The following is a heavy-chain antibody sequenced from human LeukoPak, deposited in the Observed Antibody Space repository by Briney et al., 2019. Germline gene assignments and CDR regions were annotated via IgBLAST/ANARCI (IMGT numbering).Heavy chain of an antibody. Sequence: GGSLRLSCAASGFSFSSYGMHWVRQAPGKGLEWVAVISYDGSTKYYADSVKGRFTLSRDNSKNTLYLQMNSLRSEDTAVYYCARGQGHVGKGVLLWFGELVYYYGMDVWGQGTTVAVSS. CDR1: GFSFSSYG. CDR2: ISYDGSTK. CDR3: ARGQGHVGKGVLLWFGELVYYYGMDV. D-gene: IGHD3-10*01. V-gene: IGHV3-30*03. J-gene: IGHJ6*02.